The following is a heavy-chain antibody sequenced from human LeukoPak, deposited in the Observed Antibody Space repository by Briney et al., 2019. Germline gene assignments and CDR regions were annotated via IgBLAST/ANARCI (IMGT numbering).Heavy chain of an antibody. V-gene: IGHV3-30*19. J-gene: IGHJ3*02. CDR2: ISYDGRNK. D-gene: IGHD4-23*01. CDR3: ARSAAVVIPYDVFDI. CDR1: GFTFSSYG. Sequence: PWGSLRLSCAASGFTFSSYGMHWVRQAPGKGLEWVAFISYDGRNKYYADSVKGRFTISRDNSKHTLYLQMNSLRGDDKAIYSCARSAAVVIPYDVFDIWGQGTMVIVSS.